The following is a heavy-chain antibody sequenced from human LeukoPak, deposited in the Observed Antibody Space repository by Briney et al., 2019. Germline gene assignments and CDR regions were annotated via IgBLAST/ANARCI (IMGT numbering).Heavy chain of an antibody. Sequence: GGSLRLSCEVSGFSFSDYGMHWVRQAPGKGLEWVAVTWYDGSNKYYADSVKGRFTISRDNSKNTVYLQTSGLTVEDTAVYYCARGPHVVVVTAIDYWGQETLVTVSS. CDR2: TWYDGSNK. CDR1: GFSFSDYG. J-gene: IGHJ4*02. CDR3: ARGPHVVVVTAIDY. V-gene: IGHV3-33*01. D-gene: IGHD2-21*02.